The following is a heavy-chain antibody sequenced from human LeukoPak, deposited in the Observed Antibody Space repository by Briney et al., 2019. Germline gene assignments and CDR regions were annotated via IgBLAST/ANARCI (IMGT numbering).Heavy chain of an antibody. CDR2: ISGSGGST. V-gene: IGHV3-23*01. D-gene: IGHD3-16*02. Sequence: GGSLRLSCAASGFTFSSYAMSWVRQAPGKGLEWVSAISGSGGSTYYADSVKGRFTISRDNSKNTLYLQMNSLRAEDTAVYYCAVRGTRLGELSHWGQGTLVTVSS. CDR1: GFTFSSYA. J-gene: IGHJ4*02. CDR3: AVRGTRLGELSH.